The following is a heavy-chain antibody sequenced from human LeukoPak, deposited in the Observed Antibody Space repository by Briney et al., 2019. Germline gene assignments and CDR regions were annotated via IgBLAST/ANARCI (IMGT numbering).Heavy chain of an antibody. J-gene: IGHJ4*02. CDR1: GFTFSSYA. D-gene: IGHD6-13*01. CDR2: ISGSGGST. Sequence: GGSLRLSCAASGFTFSSYAMSWVRQAPGKELEWVSAISGSGGSTYYADSVKGRFTISRDNSKNTLYLQMNSLRAEDTAVYYCAKSQIAAAAAHPFDYWGQGTLVTVSS. CDR3: AKSQIAAAAAHPFDY. V-gene: IGHV3-23*01.